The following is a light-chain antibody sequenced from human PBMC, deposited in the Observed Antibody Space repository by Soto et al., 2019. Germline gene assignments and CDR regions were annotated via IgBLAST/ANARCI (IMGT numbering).Light chain of an antibody. CDR3: HQATSGPRT. CDR1: QNVATN. J-gene: IGKJ1*01. Sequence: IVMTQSPVTLSMSPGDRATLSCRASQNVATNLAWYQQKPGQAPRLLIYGASIRATGVPARFSGSGSGTEFTLTIDSLQSEDFAVFYCHQATSGPRTFGRGTRVEV. CDR2: GAS. V-gene: IGKV3-15*01.